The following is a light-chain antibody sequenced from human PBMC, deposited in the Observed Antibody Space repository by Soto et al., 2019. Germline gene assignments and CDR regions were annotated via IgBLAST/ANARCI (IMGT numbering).Light chain of an antibody. J-gene: IGKJ1*01. V-gene: IGKV1-5*03. Sequence: DIQVTQSPSTLSASVGDRVTITCRASQSISSWLAWYQQKPGKAPNLLIYKASSLESGVPSRFSGSGSGTEFTLTISSLQPDDFAAYYCQQYNSYPWTFGQGTKVEIK. CDR1: QSISSW. CDR2: KAS. CDR3: QQYNSYPWT.